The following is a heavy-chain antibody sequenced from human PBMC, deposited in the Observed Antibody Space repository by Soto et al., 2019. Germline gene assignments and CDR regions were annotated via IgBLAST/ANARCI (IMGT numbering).Heavy chain of an antibody. CDR2: INPNSGGT. J-gene: IGHJ5*02. CDR1: GYTFTGYY. D-gene: IGHD6-6*01. CDR3: ARGGGIAARPPWFDP. Sequence: QVQLVQSGAEVKKPGASVKVSCKASGYTFTGYYMHWVRQAPGQGLEWMGWINPNSGGTNYAQKFQGRVTMTRDTSINTAYMELSRLRSDDTAVYYCARGGGIAARPPWFDPWGQGTLVTVSS. V-gene: IGHV1-2*02.